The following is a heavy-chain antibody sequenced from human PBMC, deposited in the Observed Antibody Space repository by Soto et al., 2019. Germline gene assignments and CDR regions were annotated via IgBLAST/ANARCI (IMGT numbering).Heavy chain of an antibody. Sequence: QAGGSLRLSCAASGFTFGSYAMSWVRQAPGKGLEWVSAISGGGNDRFYADSVRGRFTISRDNSRNTLYLHMNSLRAEDTAVHYCARSLFIASTDTEPFDSWGQGTLVTV. V-gene: IGHV3-23*01. CDR3: ARSLFIASTDTEPFDS. CDR1: GFTFGSYA. CDR2: ISGGGNDR. D-gene: IGHD6-13*01. J-gene: IGHJ4*02.